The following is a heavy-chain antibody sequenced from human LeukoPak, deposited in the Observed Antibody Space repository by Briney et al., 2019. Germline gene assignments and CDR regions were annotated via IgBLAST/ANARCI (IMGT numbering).Heavy chain of an antibody. D-gene: IGHD3-10*01. CDR1: GFTSTTAW. Sequence: GGSLTLSCAISGFTSTTAWMTWVRQAPGKGLEWVADIRQDGSDKYYVDSVKGRFIISRDNAKKSVSLHMNNLRVEDTAVYYCARETRGESDYWGHGTLVTVSS. CDR3: ARETRGESDY. CDR2: IRQDGSDK. J-gene: IGHJ4*01. V-gene: IGHV3-7*01.